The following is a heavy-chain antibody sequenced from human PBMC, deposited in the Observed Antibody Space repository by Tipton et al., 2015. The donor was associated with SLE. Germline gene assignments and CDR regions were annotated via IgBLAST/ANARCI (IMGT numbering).Heavy chain of an antibody. CDR2: INHSGST. J-gene: IGHJ4*02. CDR3: ARAPDYDILTGYYRDY. Sequence: TLSLTCAVYGGSFSGYYWSWIRQPPGKGLEWIGEINHSGSTNYNPSLKSRVTISVDTSKNQFSLKLSSVTAADTAVYYCARAPDYDILTGYYRDYWGQGTLATVSS. D-gene: IGHD3-9*01. CDR1: GGSFSGYY. V-gene: IGHV4-34*01.